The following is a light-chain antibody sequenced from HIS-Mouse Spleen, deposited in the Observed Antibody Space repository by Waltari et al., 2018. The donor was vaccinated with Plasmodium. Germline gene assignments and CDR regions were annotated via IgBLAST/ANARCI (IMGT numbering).Light chain of an antibody. CDR2: DVS. CDR1: SSDVGGYNY. Sequence: QSALTQPRSVSGSPGQSVTISCTGTSSDVGGYNYVSWYQQHPGKAPKLMLYDVSKRPSGVPDRFSGSKSGNTASLTISGLQAEVEADYYCCSYAGSYTWVFGGGTKLTVL. V-gene: IGLV2-11*01. CDR3: CSYAGSYTWV. J-gene: IGLJ3*02.